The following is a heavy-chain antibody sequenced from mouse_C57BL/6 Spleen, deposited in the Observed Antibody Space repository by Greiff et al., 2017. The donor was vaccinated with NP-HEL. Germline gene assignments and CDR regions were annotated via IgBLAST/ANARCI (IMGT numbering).Heavy chain of an antibody. Sequence: QVQLQQSGAELARPGASVKLSCKASGYTFTSYGISWVKQRTGQGLEWIGEIYPRSGNTYYNEKFKGKATLTADKSSSIAYMELRSLTSEDSAVYFCARKGVATVVAPYYYAMDYWGQGTSVTVSS. D-gene: IGHD1-1*01. CDR2: IYPRSGNT. CDR3: ARKGVATVVAPYYYAMDY. V-gene: IGHV1-81*01. CDR1: GYTFTSYG. J-gene: IGHJ4*01.